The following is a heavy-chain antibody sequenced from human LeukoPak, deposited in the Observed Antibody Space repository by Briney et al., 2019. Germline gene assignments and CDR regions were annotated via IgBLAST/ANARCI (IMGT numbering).Heavy chain of an antibody. V-gene: IGHV4-34*01. D-gene: IGHD3-10*01. CDR1: GGSFSGYY. CDR3: ARHLRYYGSGSYYSHHHYYYMDV. CDR2: INHSGST. Sequence: SETLSLTCAVYGGSFSGYYWSWIRQPPGKGLEWIGEINHSGSTNYNPSLKSRGTISVDTSKNQFSLKLSSVTAADTAVYYCARHLRYYGSGSYYSHHHYYYMDVWGKGTTVTISS. J-gene: IGHJ6*03.